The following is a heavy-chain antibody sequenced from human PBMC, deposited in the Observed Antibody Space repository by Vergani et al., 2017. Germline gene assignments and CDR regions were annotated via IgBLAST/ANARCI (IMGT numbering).Heavy chain of an antibody. Sequence: EVQLVESGGGLVKPGGSLRLSCAASGFTFSSYSMNWVRQAPGKGLEWVSSISSSSSYIYYADSVKGRFTISRDNAKNSLYLQMNSLRAEDTAVYYCARDMEGYSGDAYGMDVWGQGTTVTVSS. CDR2: ISSSSSYI. V-gene: IGHV3-21*01. CDR1: GFTFSSYS. D-gene: IGHD5-12*01. J-gene: IGHJ6*02. CDR3: ARDMEGYSGDAYGMDV.